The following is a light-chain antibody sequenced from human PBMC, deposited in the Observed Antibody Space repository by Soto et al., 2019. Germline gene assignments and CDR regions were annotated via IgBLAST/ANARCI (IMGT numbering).Light chain of an antibody. CDR2: DTS. Sequence: IVLTQSRATLSVSPGERGTLSCRASQSVSSLLAWYQQKPRQAPRLLIYDTSTRAPGIPARFSGRGSGADFTLTISSLEPEDFAVYYCQQRSDSITFGQGTRLEIK. J-gene: IGKJ5*01. CDR3: QQRSDSIT. CDR1: QSVSSL. V-gene: IGKV3-11*01.